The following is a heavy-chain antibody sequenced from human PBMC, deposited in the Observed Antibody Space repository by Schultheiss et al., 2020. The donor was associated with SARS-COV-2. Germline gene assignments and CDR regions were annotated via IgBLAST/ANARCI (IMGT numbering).Heavy chain of an antibody. CDR1: GLTFSHAG. V-gene: IGHV3-33*01. Sequence: GGSLRLSCIVSGLTFSHAGMHWVRQGPGKGLEWVAVILNDGTTKYYADSVKGRFTISRDNSKNTLYLQMNSLRAEDTAVYYCARRPKVGFGGVIAYFDYWGQGTLVTVSS. CDR3: ARRPKVGFGGVIAYFDY. D-gene: IGHD3-16*02. CDR2: ILNDGTTK. J-gene: IGHJ4*02.